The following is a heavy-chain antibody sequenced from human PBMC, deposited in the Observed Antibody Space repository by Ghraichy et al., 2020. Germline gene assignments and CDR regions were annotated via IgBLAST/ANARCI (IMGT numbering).Heavy chain of an antibody. J-gene: IGHJ4*02. CDR3: ARGSPSYSSSSDYFDY. CDR1: GDSFSTYY. D-gene: IGHD6-6*01. CDR2: LYISGST. Sequence: ESLNISCTVSGDSFSTYYWSWIRQPAGKGLEWVGRLYISGSTNYNPSLKSRVTMSVDTSKNQFSLKLTSVTAADTAVYYCARGSPSYSSSSDYFDYWGQGTLVTVSS. V-gene: IGHV4-4*07.